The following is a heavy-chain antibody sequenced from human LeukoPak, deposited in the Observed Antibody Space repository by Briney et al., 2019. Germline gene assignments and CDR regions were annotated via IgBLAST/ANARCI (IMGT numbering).Heavy chain of an antibody. CDR1: GYTFTSYA. CDR3: AKGFPGWELLGLDY. J-gene: IGHJ4*02. CDR2: INTNTGNP. D-gene: IGHD1-26*01. Sequence: GASVKVSCKASGYTFTSYAMNWVRQAPGQGLEWMGWINTNTGNPTYAQGFTGRFVFSLDTSVSTAYLQISSLKAEDTAVYYCAKGFPGWELLGLDYWGQGTLVTVSS. V-gene: IGHV7-4-1*02.